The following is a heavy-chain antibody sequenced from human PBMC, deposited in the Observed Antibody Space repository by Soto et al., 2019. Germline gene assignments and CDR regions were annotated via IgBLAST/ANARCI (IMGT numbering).Heavy chain of an antibody. CDR2: IFSNDEK. J-gene: IGHJ5*02. CDR3: ARISSPLPFPVAGTGWFDP. V-gene: IGHV2-26*01. D-gene: IGHD6-19*01. Sequence: SGPTLVNPTETLTLTCTVSGFSLSNARMGVSWIRQPPGKALEWLAHIFSNDEKSHSTSLKSRLTISKDTSKSQVVLTMTNMDPVDTATYYCARISSPLPFPVAGTGWFDPWGQGTLVTVSS. CDR1: GFSLSNARMG.